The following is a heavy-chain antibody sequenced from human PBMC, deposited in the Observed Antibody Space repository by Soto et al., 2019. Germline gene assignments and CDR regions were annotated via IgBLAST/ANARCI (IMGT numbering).Heavy chain of an antibody. CDR1: GGSISSGGYY. CDR3: ARDYYDSSGSKYYFDY. J-gene: IGHJ4*02. V-gene: IGHV4-31*03. CDR2: IYYSGST. D-gene: IGHD3-22*01. Sequence: QVQLQESGPGLVKPSQTLSLTCTVSGGSISSGGYYWSWIRQHPGKGLEWIGYIYYSGSTYYNPSLQSRVTISVDTSKNQFSLKLSSVTAADTAVYYCARDYYDSSGSKYYFDYWGQGTLVTVSS.